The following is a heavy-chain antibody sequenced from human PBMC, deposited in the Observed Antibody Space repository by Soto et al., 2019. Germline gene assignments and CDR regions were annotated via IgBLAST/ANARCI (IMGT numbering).Heavy chain of an antibody. CDR1: GFTFSSYG. CDR2: IWYDGSNK. D-gene: IGHD1-26*01. CDR3: XXXXWGAEY. V-gene: IGHV3-33*01. Sequence: QVQLVESGGGVVQPGRSLRLSCAASGFTFSSYGMHWVRQAPGKGLEWVARIWYDGSNKYYVDSVKGRFTISRDNSKNTLYLQMNSLRAEXXXXXXXXXXXWGAEYWGQGTLVTVSS. J-gene: IGHJ4*02.